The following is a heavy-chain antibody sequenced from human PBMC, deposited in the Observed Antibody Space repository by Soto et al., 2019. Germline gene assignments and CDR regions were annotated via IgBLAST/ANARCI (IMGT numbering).Heavy chain of an antibody. CDR1: GFTFSSYN. D-gene: IGHD2-2*01. J-gene: IGHJ6*02. CDR2: ISSSSNTI. CDR3: AKVVLVPAAMWYYYYGMDV. V-gene: IGHV3-48*01. Sequence: PGGSLRLSCAASGFTFSSYNMNWVRQAPGKGLEWLSYISSSSNTIYYADSVKGRFTISRYNAKNSLYLQMNSPRAEDTAVYYSAKVVLVPAAMWYYYYGMDVWGQGTTVTVSS.